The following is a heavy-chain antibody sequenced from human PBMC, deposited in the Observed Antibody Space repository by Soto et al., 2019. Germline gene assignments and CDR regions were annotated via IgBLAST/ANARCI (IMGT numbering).Heavy chain of an antibody. CDR2: ISYDGSNK. J-gene: IGHJ4*02. CDR3: ARVPQYSTVTTYGVFD. D-gene: IGHD4-4*01. CDR1: GFTFSNYA. V-gene: IGHV3-30-3*01. Sequence: GGSLRLSCAASGFTFSNYAMHWVRQAPGKGLEWVAVISYDGSNKYYADSVKGRFTISRDNSQNTLYLQMNSLRAEDTAVYYCARVPQYSTVTTYGVFDWGQGTLVTVSS.